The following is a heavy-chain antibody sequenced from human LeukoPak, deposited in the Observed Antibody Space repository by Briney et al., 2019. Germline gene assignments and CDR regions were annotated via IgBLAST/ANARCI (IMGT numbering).Heavy chain of an antibody. V-gene: IGHV3-7*03. J-gene: IGHJ4*02. D-gene: IGHD2-15*01. Sequence: GGSLRLSCAASGFTLSTYWMSWVRQAPGKGLEWVANIKQDASEKFYVDSVKGRFAISRDNAENSLYLQMSSLRADDTAVYYCAKPNLPYCSGGSCYGFDYWGQGTLVTVSS. CDR3: AKPNLPYCSGGSCYGFDY. CDR1: GFTLSTYW. CDR2: IKQDASEK.